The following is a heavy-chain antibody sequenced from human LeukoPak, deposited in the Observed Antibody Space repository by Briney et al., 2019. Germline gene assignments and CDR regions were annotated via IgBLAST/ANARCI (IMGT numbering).Heavy chain of an antibody. CDR3: ARGLRGSPAFDY. Sequence: EASVKVSCKASGYTFTVYYMHWVRQAPGQGLEWMGWINPNSGGTNYAQKFQGRVTMTRNTSINTAYMELSRLRSDATAVYYCARGLRGSPAFDYGGQGTLVTVSS. J-gene: IGHJ4*02. CDR1: GYTFTVYY. V-gene: IGHV1-2*02. CDR2: INPNSGGT. D-gene: IGHD2-2*01.